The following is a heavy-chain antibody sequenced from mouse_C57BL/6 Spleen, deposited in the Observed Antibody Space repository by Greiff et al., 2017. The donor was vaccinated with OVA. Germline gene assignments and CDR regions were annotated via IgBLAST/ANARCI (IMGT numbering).Heavy chain of an antibody. J-gene: IGHJ2*01. CDR2: LYPRDGST. Sequence: VKLVESGPELVKPGASVKLSCKASGYTFTSYDINWVKQRPGQGLEWIGWLYPRDGSTKYNEKYKGKATLTVDTSSSTAYMELHSLTSEDSAVYFCAIYGNYVGKFDYWGQGTTLTVSS. CDR1: GYTFTSYD. D-gene: IGHD2-1*01. V-gene: IGHV1-85*01. CDR3: AIYGNYVGKFDY.